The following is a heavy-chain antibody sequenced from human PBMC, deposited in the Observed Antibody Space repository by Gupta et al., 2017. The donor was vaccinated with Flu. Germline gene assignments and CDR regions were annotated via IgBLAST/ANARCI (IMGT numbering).Heavy chain of an antibody. D-gene: IGHD3-3*01. CDR1: GGTDSGYY. J-gene: IGHJ5*02. CDR2: IDHSGSS. CDR3: ASNKIAGVVVNWFDP. Sequence: AHLHPSGAGVEKASDTRSLTSEVHGGTDSGYYWSWIRQPPGKGLEWIGEIDHSGSSDYNPSLKSRVTISSGTSKNQFFLNLTSVTAADTAVYFCASNKIAGVVVNWFDPWGPGTLVTVSS. V-gene: IGHV4-34*01.